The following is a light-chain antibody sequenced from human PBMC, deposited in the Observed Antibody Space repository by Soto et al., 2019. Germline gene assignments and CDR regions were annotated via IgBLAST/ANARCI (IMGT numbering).Light chain of an antibody. J-gene: IGLJ2*01. V-gene: IGLV2-23*01. CDR3: SSYAGYSTSVV. Sequence: QSALTQPASVSGSPGQSITISCTGTSSDVGSYNLVSWYQQHPGKAPKLMIYEANKRPSGVSDRFSGSKSGNTASLTISGLQAEDEAECYCSSYAGYSTSVVFGGGTKVTVL. CDR2: EAN. CDR1: SSDVGSYNL.